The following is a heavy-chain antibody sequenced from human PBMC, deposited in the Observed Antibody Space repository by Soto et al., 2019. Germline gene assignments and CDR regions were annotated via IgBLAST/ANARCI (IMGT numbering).Heavy chain of an antibody. Sequence: GASVKVSCKVSGYTLTELSIHWVRQAPGKGLEWIGRFDPEDGETIYAQKFQGRVTMTTDTSTSTAYMELRSLRSDDTAVYYCARDLVAIPNSGKSGDYWGQGTLVTVSS. CDR1: GYTLTELS. V-gene: IGHV1-24*01. D-gene: IGHD3-10*01. CDR2: FDPEDGET. J-gene: IGHJ4*02. CDR3: ARDLVAIPNSGKSGDY.